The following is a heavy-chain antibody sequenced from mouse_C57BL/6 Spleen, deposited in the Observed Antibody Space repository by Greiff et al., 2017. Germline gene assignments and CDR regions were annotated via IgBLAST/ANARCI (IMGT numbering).Heavy chain of an antibody. CDR1: GFTFSDYG. V-gene: IGHV5-17*01. CDR2: ISSGSSTI. Sequence: EVQLQASGGGLVKPGGSLKLSCAASGFTFSDYGMHWVRQAPEKGLEWVAYISSGSSTIYYADTVKGRFTISRDNAKNTLFLQMTSLRSEDTAMYYCARGSIYYGNFPWFAYWGQGTLVTVSA. D-gene: IGHD2-1*01. J-gene: IGHJ3*01. CDR3: ARGSIYYGNFPWFAY.